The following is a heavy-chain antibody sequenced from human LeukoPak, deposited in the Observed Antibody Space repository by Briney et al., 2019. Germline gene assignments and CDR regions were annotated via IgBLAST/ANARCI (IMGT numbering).Heavy chain of an antibody. Sequence: GGSLRLSCAASGFTFSSYSMNWVRQAPGKGLEWVSYISSSSSTIYYADSVKGRFTISRDNAKNSLYLQMNSLRAEDTAVYYCAREESGHSGYYYYYYMDVWGKGTTVTVSS. CDR2: ISSSSSTI. V-gene: IGHV3-48*04. D-gene: IGHD5-12*01. J-gene: IGHJ6*03. CDR1: GFTFSSYS. CDR3: AREESGHSGYYYYYYMDV.